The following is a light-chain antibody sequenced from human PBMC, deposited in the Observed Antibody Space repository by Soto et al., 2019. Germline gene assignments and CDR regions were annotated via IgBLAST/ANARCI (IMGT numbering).Light chain of an antibody. CDR2: GAS. Sequence: EVVMTQSPATLSVSPGERATLSCRASQSVSSNLAWYQQKPGQAPRLLIYGASSRATGIPDRFSGSGSGTDFTLTISSLQSEDFAVYYCQQYNNWPQTFGQGTKVDI. J-gene: IGKJ1*01. CDR1: QSVSSN. CDR3: QQYNNWPQT. V-gene: IGKV3D-15*01.